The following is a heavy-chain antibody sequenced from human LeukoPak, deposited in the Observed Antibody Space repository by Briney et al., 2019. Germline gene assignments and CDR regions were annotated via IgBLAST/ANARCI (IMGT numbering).Heavy chain of an antibody. D-gene: IGHD5-18*01. CDR1: GFTFSSYS. CDR3: ARDRGSYGYGGSDY. J-gene: IGHJ4*02. Sequence: SGGSLRLSCAASGFTFSSYSMNWVRQAPGKGLEWVSSISSSSSYIYYADSVKGRFTISRDNSKNMLYLQMNSLRAEDTAVYYCARDRGSYGYGGSDYWGQGTLVTVSS. V-gene: IGHV3-21*01. CDR2: ISSSSSYI.